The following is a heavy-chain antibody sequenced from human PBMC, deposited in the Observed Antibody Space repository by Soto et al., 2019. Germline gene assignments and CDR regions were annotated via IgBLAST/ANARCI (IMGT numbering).Heavy chain of an antibody. V-gene: IGHV4-4*02. CDR1: GGSIVSDKW. Sequence: QVQLQESGPGLVKPSGTLSLTCAVSGGSIVSDKWWSWVRQSPGKGLEWLGEINHRGSTIYNPSLKSRVTISVDTSRNQFYLKVKSVTAADTAVYYCARGGSSELWGQGTLVTVSS. CDR3: ARGGSSEL. CDR2: INHRGST. J-gene: IGHJ4*02. D-gene: IGHD6-6*01.